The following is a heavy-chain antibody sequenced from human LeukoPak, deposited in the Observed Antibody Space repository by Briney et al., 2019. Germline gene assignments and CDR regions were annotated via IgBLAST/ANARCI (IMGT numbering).Heavy chain of an antibody. CDR3: TRGAGTSWFDY. CDR1: GYTFTVNY. J-gene: IGHJ4*02. V-gene: IGHV1-2*02. Sequence: GASVKVSCKPSGYTFTVNYLHWVRQAPGHGLEWVGWMSPNSGVTGYAQNFQGRVTMTRDTSISTAYMELSSLTSDDTAVYYCTRGAGTSWFDYWGQGSLVTVSS. CDR2: MSPNSGVT. D-gene: IGHD2-2*01.